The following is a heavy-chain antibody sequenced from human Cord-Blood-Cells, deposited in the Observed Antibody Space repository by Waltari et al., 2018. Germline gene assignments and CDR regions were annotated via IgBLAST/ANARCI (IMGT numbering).Heavy chain of an antibody. Sequence: QVQLQESGPGLVKPSETLSLTCTVSGYSISSGYYWGWIRQPPGKGLEWVGSIYHSGSTYYNPSLKSRFTISVDTSKNQVSLKLSSVTAADTAVYYCARVYNYWGQGTLVTVSS. CDR1: GYSISSGYY. CDR3: ARVYNY. J-gene: IGHJ4*02. CDR2: IYHSGST. D-gene: IGHD2-2*02. V-gene: IGHV4-38-2*02.